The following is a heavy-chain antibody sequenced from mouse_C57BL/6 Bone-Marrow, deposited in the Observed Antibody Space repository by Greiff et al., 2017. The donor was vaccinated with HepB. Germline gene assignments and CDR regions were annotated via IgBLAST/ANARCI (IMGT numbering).Heavy chain of an antibody. CDR3: ARVCITTVVATGYYDV. Sequence: EVMLVESEGGLVQPGSSMKLSCTASGFTFSDYYMAWVRQVPEQGLEWVANINYDGSSTYYLDSLKSRFIISGDNAKNILYLQMSRLKSEDTATYSCARVCITTVVATGYYDVWGRGTAVTVTS. CDR1: GFTFSDYY. J-gene: IGHJ1*03. CDR2: INYDGSST. V-gene: IGHV5-16*01. D-gene: IGHD1-1*01.